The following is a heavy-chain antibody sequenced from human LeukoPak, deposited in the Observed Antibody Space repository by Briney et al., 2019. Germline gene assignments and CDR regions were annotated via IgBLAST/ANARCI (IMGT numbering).Heavy chain of an antibody. J-gene: IGHJ4*02. D-gene: IGHD6-13*01. Sequence: GGSLRLSCAASGFSFSTYGMHWVRQAPGKGLEWVAFIRYNGSNKYYADSVKGRFTISRDNSKNTLYLQMNSLRAEDTAVYYCARGGGPRIAAVPPGYWGQGTLVTVSS. V-gene: IGHV3-30*02. CDR2: IRYNGSNK. CDR1: GFSFSTYG. CDR3: ARGGGPRIAAVPPGY.